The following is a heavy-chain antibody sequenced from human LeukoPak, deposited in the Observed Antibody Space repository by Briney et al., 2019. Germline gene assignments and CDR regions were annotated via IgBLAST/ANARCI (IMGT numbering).Heavy chain of an antibody. V-gene: IGHV3-7*01. J-gene: IGHJ1*01. CDR2: IKTDGSEK. CDR1: GFTFSNYW. D-gene: IGHD3-22*01. CDR3: ATYSSLNRREFQY. Sequence: PEGSLRLSCEGSGFTFSNYWMGWVRQAPGKGLQWVANIKTDGSEKYYVDSVKGRFTISRGNAKNSLYLQMNSLRAEDTAVYYCATYSSLNRREFQYWGQGTLLTVSS.